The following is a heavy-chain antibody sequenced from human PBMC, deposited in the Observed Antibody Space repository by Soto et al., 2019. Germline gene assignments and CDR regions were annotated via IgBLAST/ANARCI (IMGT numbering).Heavy chain of an antibody. CDR1: GGSISSYY. CDR3: ARVDYEVGFDP. CDR2: IYYSGST. Sequence: QVQLQESGPGLVKPSETLSLTCTVSGGSISSYYWSWIRQPPGKGLEWIGYIYYSGSTNYNPSLKSRVTISVDTSKNQFSLKLSSVTAADTAVYYCARVDYEVGFDPWGQGTLVTVSS. D-gene: IGHD3-22*01. V-gene: IGHV4-59*01. J-gene: IGHJ5*02.